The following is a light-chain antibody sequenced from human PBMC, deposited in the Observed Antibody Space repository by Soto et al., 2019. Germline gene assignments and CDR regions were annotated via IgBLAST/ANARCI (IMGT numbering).Light chain of an antibody. J-gene: IGKJ1*01. CDR1: QSISTW. CDR3: QHYHTYSWK. V-gene: IGKV1-5*01. Sequence: DIQMTQSPSTLSASVGDRVTITCRASQSISTWLAWYQQKPGKAPKFLIYDASTLQNGVPTRFSGSGSGTEFTLTISSLQPDDFATYYCQHYHTYSWKFGQGTKVDIK. CDR2: DAS.